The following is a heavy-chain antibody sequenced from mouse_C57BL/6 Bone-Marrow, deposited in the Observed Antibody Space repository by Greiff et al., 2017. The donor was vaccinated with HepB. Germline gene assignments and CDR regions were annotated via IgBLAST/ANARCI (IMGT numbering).Heavy chain of an antibody. CDR2: ISDGGSYT. CDR1: GFTFSSYA. CDR3: ARGDYGRYFDV. D-gene: IGHD1-1*01. J-gene: IGHJ1*03. Sequence: EVQGVESGGGLVKPGGSLKLSCAASGFTFSSYAMSWVRQTPEKRLEWVATISDGGSYTYYPDNVKGRFTISRDNAKNNLYLQMSHLKSEDTAMYYCARGDYGRYFDVWGTGTTVTVSS. V-gene: IGHV5-4*01.